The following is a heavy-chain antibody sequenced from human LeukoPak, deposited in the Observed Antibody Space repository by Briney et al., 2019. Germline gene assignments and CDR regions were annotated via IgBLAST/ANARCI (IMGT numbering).Heavy chain of an antibody. V-gene: IGHV3-30*02. CDR2: IRYDGSNK. Sequence: GGSLRLSCAASTFSFSNYGMHWVRQVPGKGLEWVAFIRYDGSNKYYADSVKGRFTISRDNSKNTLYLQMNSLRAEDTAVYYCAKLFGYCSSTSCPRAWGQGTMVTVSS. D-gene: IGHD2-2*01. CDR3: AKLFGYCSSTSCPRA. CDR1: TFSFSNYG. J-gene: IGHJ3*01.